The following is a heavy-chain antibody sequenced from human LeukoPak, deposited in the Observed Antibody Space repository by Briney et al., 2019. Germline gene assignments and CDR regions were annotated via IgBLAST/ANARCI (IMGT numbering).Heavy chain of an antibody. J-gene: IGHJ3*02. V-gene: IGHV4-4*07. CDR3: GRAQWLLPPDI. D-gene: IGHD5-12*01. CDR1: GGTINSYY. Sequence: SETLSLTCTVSGGTINSYYWSWIRQPAGKGLEWIGRIQASGSTTYNPSLKSRVTMSADTSKNQFSLKLSSVTAADTAIYYCGRAQWLLPPDIWGQGTMVTVSS. CDR2: IQASGST.